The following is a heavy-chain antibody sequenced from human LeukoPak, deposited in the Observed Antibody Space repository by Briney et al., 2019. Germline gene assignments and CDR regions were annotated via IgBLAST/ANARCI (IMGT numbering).Heavy chain of an antibody. CDR3: ARGRYYYGSGSYSPSNWFDP. CDR2: ISSSGSTI. CDR1: GFTFSSYE. J-gene: IGHJ5*02. Sequence: GGSLRLSCAASGFTFSSYEMNWVRQAPGKGLEWVSYISSSGSTIYYADSVKGRFTISRDNAKNSLYLQMNSLRAEDTAVYYCARGRYYYGSGSYSPSNWFDPWGQGTPVTVSS. D-gene: IGHD3-10*01. V-gene: IGHV3-48*03.